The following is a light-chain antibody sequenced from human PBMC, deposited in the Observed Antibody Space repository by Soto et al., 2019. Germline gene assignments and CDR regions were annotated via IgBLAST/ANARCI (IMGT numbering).Light chain of an antibody. V-gene: IGKV1-39*01. J-gene: IGKJ1*01. Sequence: DIQMTQSPSSLSASVGDRVTITCRASQSIGTYLNWYQQNPGKAPNLLIYAASRLQSGVPSRFSGSGSGTDFTLTISSLQPEDFATYYCQQSFTTPRTVGQGTKVDTK. CDR3: QQSFTTPRT. CDR1: QSIGTY. CDR2: AAS.